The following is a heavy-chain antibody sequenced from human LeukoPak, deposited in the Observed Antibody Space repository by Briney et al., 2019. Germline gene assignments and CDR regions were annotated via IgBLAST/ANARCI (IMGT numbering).Heavy chain of an antibody. D-gene: IGHD3-10*01. CDR2: INHSGST. CDR1: GGSFSGYY. J-gene: IGHJ4*02. Sequence: PSETLSLTCAVYGGSFSGYYWRWIRQPPGKGLEWIGEINHSGSTNYNPSLKSRVTISVDTSKNQFSLKLSSVTAADTAVYYCARDTTMVRGVKFDYWGQGTLVTVSS. CDR3: ARDTTMVRGVKFDY. V-gene: IGHV4-34*01.